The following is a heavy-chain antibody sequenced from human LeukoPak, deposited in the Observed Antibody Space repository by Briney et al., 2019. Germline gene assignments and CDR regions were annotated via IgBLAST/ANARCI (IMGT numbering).Heavy chain of an antibody. J-gene: IGHJ4*02. V-gene: IGHV3-30-3*01. Sequence: SGRSLRLSCAASGFTFSRYAMHWVRQAPGKGLEWVAVISYDGSNEYYADSVKGRFTISRDKSKNTLYLQMNSLRAEDTAVYYCAKGLAVAGHFDYWGQGTLVTVSS. CDR1: GFTFSRYA. D-gene: IGHD6-19*01. CDR2: ISYDGSNE. CDR3: AKGLAVAGHFDY.